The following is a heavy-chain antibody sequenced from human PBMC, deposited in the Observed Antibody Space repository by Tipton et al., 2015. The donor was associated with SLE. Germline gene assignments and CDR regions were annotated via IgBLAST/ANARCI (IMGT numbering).Heavy chain of an antibody. Sequence: FLRLSCAASGFTLSNYWMDWVRQVPGKGLLWVSRISSDGSSTDYADSVKGRFTISRDNAKNTLFLQMNSLRAEDTAVYYCARDPDWTTYDGFDLWGQGTMVTVSS. V-gene: IGHV3-74*01. J-gene: IGHJ3*01. CDR2: ISSDGSST. D-gene: IGHD1-1*01. CDR1: GFTLSNYW. CDR3: ARDPDWTTYDGFDL.